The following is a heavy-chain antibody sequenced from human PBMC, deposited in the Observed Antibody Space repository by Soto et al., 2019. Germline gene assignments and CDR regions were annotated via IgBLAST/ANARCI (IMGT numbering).Heavy chain of an antibody. J-gene: IGHJ4*02. CDR1: GFTFSSYA. V-gene: IGHV3-30*18. D-gene: IGHD2-15*01. Sequence: QVQLVESGGGVVQPGRSLRLSCAASGFTFSSYAMHWVRQAPGKGLEWVALITYDGSNRYYTDSVKGRFTISRDDSKNTLSLQMNSLRAEDMAVYYCAKSNGYCTGGTCYMNCWGQGTLVTVSS. CDR2: ITYDGSNR. CDR3: AKSNGYCTGGTCYMNC.